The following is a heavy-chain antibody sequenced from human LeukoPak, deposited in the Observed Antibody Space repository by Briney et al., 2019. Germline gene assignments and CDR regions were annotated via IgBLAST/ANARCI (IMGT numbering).Heavy chain of an antibody. D-gene: IGHD1-14*01. J-gene: IGHJ5*02. CDR3: AKNNRNDFEQNWFDP. V-gene: IGHV3-30*18. Sequence: GGSLKLSCAASGFTFSSYGMHWVRQAPGKGLEWVAVISYDGSNKYYADSVKGRFTISRDNSKNTLYLQMNSLRAEDTAVYYCAKNNRNDFEQNWFDPWGQGTLVTVSS. CDR2: ISYDGSNK. CDR1: GFTFSSYG.